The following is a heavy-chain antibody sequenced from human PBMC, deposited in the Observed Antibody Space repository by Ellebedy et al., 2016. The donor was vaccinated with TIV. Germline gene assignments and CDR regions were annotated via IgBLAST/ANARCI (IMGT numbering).Heavy chain of an antibody. CDR3: CDMGPTTTMATYLDS. Sequence: PGGSLRLSCAASGFTFTPYTINWVRQAPGKGLQWVSSISGSSHYILYPDSVRGRFTISRDNAKKSVTLKMSSLGDEETAVYHCCDMGPTTTMATYLDSWGQGTLVTVSS. D-gene: IGHD5-18*01. J-gene: IGHJ4*02. CDR1: GFTFTPYT. V-gene: IGHV3-21*01. CDR2: ISGSSHYI.